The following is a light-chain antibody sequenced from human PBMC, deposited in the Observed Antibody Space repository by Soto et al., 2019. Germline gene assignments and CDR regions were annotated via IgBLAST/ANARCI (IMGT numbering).Light chain of an antibody. V-gene: IGKV3-20*01. CDR2: RAS. CDR3: QQYGSSPIT. CDR1: QTISINY. Sequence: EIVWPQSPGTLSLSPGESATLSCRASQTISINYLAWYQQKPGQAPRVLISRASRRATGIPDRFIGSGSGTDFTLTISGLEPDDVGIYYCQQYGSSPITFGLGTKVEI. J-gene: IGKJ1*01.